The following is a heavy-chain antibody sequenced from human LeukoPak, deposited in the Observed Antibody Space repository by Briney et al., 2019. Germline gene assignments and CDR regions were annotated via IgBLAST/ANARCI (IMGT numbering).Heavy chain of an antibody. CDR2: IYPGDSDT. J-gene: IGHJ5*02. CDR3: ARREASSWSTWFDP. CDR1: GYNFTTYW. D-gene: IGHD6-13*01. V-gene: IGHV5-51*01. Sequence: GESLKISCNASGYNFTTYWIGWVRQMPGKGLEWMGIIYPGDSDTRYSPSFQGQVTISADKSISTAYLQWSSLKASDTAIYYCARREASSWSTWFDPWGQGTLVTVSS.